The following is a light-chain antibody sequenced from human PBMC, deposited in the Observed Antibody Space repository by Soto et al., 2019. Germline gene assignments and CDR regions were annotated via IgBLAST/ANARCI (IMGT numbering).Light chain of an antibody. Sequence: EIMMTQSPATLSVSPGERATLSCRASQSVSSSLAWYQQKPGQAPRLLIYGASTRATGIPARFSGSGSGTEFTLTTARLEPGDFAVYYRQQYGNSPQTLGQGTKVDIK. CDR2: GAS. CDR3: QQYGNSPQT. J-gene: IGKJ1*01. V-gene: IGKV3-15*01. CDR1: QSVSSS.